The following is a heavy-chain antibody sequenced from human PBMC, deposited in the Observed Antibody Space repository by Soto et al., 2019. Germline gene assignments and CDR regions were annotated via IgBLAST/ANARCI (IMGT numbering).Heavy chain of an antibody. D-gene: IGHD5-12*01. CDR2: ISPYNGNT. J-gene: IGHJ6*02. CDR3: ARDLSVWWLPRGYYYGMDV. V-gene: IGHV1-18*04. CDR1: GYTFTSDA. Sequence: ASVKVSCKASGYTFTSDAISWVRQVPGQGLEWMGWISPYNGNTNYAQKLQGRVTMTTDTSTSTAYMELRSLRSDDTAVYYCARDLSVWWLPRGYYYGMDVWGQGTTVTVSS.